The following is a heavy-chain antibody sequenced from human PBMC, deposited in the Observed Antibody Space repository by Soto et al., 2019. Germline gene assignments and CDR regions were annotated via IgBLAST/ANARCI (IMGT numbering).Heavy chain of an antibody. J-gene: IGHJ5*02. Sequence: SETLSLTCTVSGGSISSSSYYWGWIRQPPGKGLEWIGSIYYSGSTYYNPSLKSRVTISVDTSKNQFSLKLSSVTAADTAVYYCARKGPLLWFGELLPKNNWFDPWGQGTLVTVSS. CDR2: IYYSGST. CDR1: GGSISSSSYY. V-gene: IGHV4-39*01. D-gene: IGHD3-10*01. CDR3: ARKGPLLWFGELLPKNNWFDP.